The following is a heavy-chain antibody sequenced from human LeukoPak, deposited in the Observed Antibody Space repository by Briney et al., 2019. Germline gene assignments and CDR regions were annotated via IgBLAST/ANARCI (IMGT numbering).Heavy chain of an antibody. CDR3: AQYPDYGGDYDAFDI. D-gene: IGHD4-23*01. CDR1: GFSLTTSGMG. CDR2: IYWNDDR. Sequence: SGPTLLNPTQTLTLTCTFSGFSLTTSGMGVGWIRQPPGKALEWLLIIYWNDDRRYSPSLKSRLTIKKDTSKNQVVLSMTNMDPVDTATYYCAQYPDYGGDYDAFDIWGHGTMVTVSS. V-gene: IGHV2-5*01. J-gene: IGHJ3*02.